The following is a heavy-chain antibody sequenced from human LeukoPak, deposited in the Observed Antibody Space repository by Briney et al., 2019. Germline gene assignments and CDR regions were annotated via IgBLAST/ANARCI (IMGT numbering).Heavy chain of an antibody. Sequence: PSETLSLTCTVSGGSISSYYWTGIRQPPGKGLEWIGYIYYSGSTKYNPSLKSRVTISVDSSKNHFSLKLSSVTAADTAVYYCARAQVGIVGATEFAYWGQGTLVTVSS. CDR2: IYYSGST. V-gene: IGHV4-59*08. CDR3: ARAQVGIVGATEFAY. D-gene: IGHD1-26*01. CDR1: GGSISSYY. J-gene: IGHJ4*02.